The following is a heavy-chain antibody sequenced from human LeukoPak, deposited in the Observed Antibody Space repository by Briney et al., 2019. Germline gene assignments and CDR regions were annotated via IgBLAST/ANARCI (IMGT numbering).Heavy chain of an antibody. CDR2: INPSGGST. Sequence: ASVKVSCKASGYTFTSYYMHWVRQAPGQGLERMGIINPSGGSTSCAQKFQGRVTITADKSTSTAYMELSSLRSEDTAVYYCASAVVVVAATGKYGMDVWGQGTTVTVSS. J-gene: IGHJ6*02. CDR1: GYTFTSYY. V-gene: IGHV1-46*01. D-gene: IGHD2-15*01. CDR3: ASAVVVVAATGKYGMDV.